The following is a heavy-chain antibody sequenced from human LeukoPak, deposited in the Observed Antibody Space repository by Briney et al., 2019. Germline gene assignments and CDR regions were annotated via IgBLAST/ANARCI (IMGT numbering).Heavy chain of an antibody. D-gene: IGHD2-2*01. CDR2: IIPIFGTA. CDR3: ARLIVVVPAAIPRQYYFDY. V-gene: IGHV1-69*05. CDR1: GGTFSSYA. Sequence: SVKVSCKASGGTFSSYAISWVRQAPGQGLEWMGRIIPIFGTANYAQKFQGRATITTDESTSTAYMELSSLRSEDTAVYYCARLIVVVPAAIPRQYYFDYGGQGTLVTVSS. J-gene: IGHJ4*02.